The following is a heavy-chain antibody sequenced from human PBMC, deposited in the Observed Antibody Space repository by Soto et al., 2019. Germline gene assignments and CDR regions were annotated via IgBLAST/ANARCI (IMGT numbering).Heavy chain of an antibody. CDR2: ISAGGVST. J-gene: IGHJ4*02. Sequence: PGGSLRLSCAATGFTFGFNALSWVRQAPGKGLEWVSSISAGGVSTNYADSVRGRFTISRDNSKNTLYLQMNSLRAEDTAVYYCAKKRYYYDSSGPPLLWGQGTLVTVSS. V-gene: IGHV3-23*01. CDR1: GFTFGFNA. CDR3: AKKRYYYDSSGPPLL. D-gene: IGHD3-22*01.